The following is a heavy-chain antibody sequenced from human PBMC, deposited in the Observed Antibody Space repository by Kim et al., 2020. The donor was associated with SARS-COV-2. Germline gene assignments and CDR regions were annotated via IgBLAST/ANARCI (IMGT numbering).Heavy chain of an antibody. CDR1: GGSISSSSYY. J-gene: IGHJ4*02. Sequence: SETLSLTCTVSGGSISSSSYYWGWIRQPPGKGLEWIGSIYYSGSTYYNPSLKSRVTISVDTSKNQFSLKLSSVTAADTAVYYCARRGFSNEGIYWGQGTLVTVSS. CDR2: IYYSGST. CDR3: ARRGFSNEGIY. D-gene: IGHD2-15*01. V-gene: IGHV4-39*01.